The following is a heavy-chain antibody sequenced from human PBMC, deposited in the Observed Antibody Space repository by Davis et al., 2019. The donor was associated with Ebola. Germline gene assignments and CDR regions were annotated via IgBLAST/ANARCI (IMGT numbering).Heavy chain of an antibody. CDR2: IIPIFGTA. CDR3: AQAVAGTKPFDY. Sequence: SVKVSCKASGGTFRSYAISWVRQAPGQGLEWMGGIIPIFGTANYAQKFQGRVTITADESTSTAYMELSSLRSEDTAVYYCAQAVAGTKPFDYWGQGTLVTVSS. CDR1: GGTFRSYA. J-gene: IGHJ4*02. V-gene: IGHV1-69*13. D-gene: IGHD6-19*01.